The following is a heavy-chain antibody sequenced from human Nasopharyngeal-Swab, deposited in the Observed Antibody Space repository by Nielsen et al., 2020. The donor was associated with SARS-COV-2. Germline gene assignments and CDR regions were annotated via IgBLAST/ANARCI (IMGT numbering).Heavy chain of an antibody. V-gene: IGHV1-2*06. D-gene: IGHD6-13*01. Sequence: ASVKVSCKASGYTFIAYDIHWVRQAPGQGLEWMGRFNPYSGVTNFAQNFQGRVTVTRDTSISTAYMELRRLTFDDTAVYYCVRDDGDVPGITGSGPPGGFWGQGTLVTVSS. CDR1: GYTFIAYD. CDR3: VRDDGDVPGITGSGPPGGF. CDR2: FNPYSGVT. J-gene: IGHJ4*02.